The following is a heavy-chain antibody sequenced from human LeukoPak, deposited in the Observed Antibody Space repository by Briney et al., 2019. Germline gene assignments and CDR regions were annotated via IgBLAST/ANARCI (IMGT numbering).Heavy chain of an antibody. D-gene: IGHD2-21*01. CDR1: GFTFSSYW. Sequence: QPGGSLRRSCAASGFTFSSYWMSWVRQAPGKGLEWVANIKQGGSEKYYLDYVKGRFTISRDNAKKSLYLQMNSLRAEDTAVYYCARDDHMVVRVGFAYWGQGTLVTVSS. CDR3: ARDDHMVVRVGFAY. CDR2: IKQGGSEK. J-gene: IGHJ4*02. V-gene: IGHV3-7*01.